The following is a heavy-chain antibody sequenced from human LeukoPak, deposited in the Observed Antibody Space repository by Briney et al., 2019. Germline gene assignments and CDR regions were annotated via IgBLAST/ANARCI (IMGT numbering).Heavy chain of an antibody. CDR1: AFTFSDYS. V-gene: IGHV3-48*01. Sequence: GGSLRLSCAASAFTFSDYSMNWVSQAPGKGLEWVSYISSSTSTIYYADSVRGRFTISRDNAKNSLYLQMNSLRAEDTAVYYCARDRAGGAYHYDSSGYYYWGQGTLVTVSS. CDR3: ARDRAGGAYHYDSSGYYY. D-gene: IGHD3-22*01. J-gene: IGHJ4*02. CDR2: ISSSTSTI.